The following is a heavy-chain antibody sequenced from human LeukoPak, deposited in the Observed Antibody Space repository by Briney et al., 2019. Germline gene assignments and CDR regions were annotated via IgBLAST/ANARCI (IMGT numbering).Heavy chain of an antibody. Sequence: GGSLRLSCAASGIYDMSWVRQAPGKGLEWVSSISDNDEDTYYADSVKGRFTMSRDNSRNTLYLQMNNLRAEDTAVYYCAKRGYCSVASCSQTPYYFDYWGQGTLVTVSS. V-gene: IGHV3-23*01. D-gene: IGHD2-15*01. CDR1: GIYD. CDR2: ISDNDEDT. J-gene: IGHJ4*02. CDR3: AKRGYCSVASCSQTPYYFDY.